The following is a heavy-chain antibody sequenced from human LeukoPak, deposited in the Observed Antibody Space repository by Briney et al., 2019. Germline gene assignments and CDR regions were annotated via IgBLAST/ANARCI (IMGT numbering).Heavy chain of an antibody. Sequence: ASVKVSCKASGGTFSSYAISWVRQAPGQGLDWMGGIIPIFGTANYAQKFQGRVTITTDESTSTPYMELSSLRSEDTAVYYCAREHCSGGSCYNPWGQGTLVTVSS. J-gene: IGHJ5*02. CDR1: GGTFSSYA. CDR3: AREHCSGGSCYNP. CDR2: IIPIFGTA. V-gene: IGHV1-69*05. D-gene: IGHD2-15*01.